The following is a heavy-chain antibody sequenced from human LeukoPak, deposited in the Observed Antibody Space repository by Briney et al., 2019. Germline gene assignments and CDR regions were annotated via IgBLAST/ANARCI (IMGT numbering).Heavy chain of an antibody. V-gene: IGHV4-39*07. D-gene: IGHD1-1*01. CDR1: GGSIGSSTYY. CDR3: TRVPTGTTEPAGY. J-gene: IGHJ4*02. Sequence: PSETLSLTCTVSGGSIGSSTYYWGWIRQPPGQGLEWIGSIYYSGSTYYNPSLKSRVTISLDKSKNQFSLKLTSVTAADTAVYYCTRVPTGTTEPAGYWGQGTLVTVSS. CDR2: IYYSGST.